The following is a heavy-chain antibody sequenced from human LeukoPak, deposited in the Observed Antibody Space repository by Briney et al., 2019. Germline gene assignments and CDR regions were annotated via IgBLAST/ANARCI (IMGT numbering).Heavy chain of an antibody. CDR3: AKEDVGAAPDH. CDR2: DSVYGGGP. D-gene: IGHD2-15*01. Sequence: SGGSLRLSCAASGFTFSSYGMSWIRQAPGKGLEWVSADSVYGGGPYYADSVKGRFPMSRDNSKSKLYLQMDSLRVEDTAVYYCAKEDVGAAPDHWGQGTLVTVSS. CDR1: GFTFSSYG. J-gene: IGHJ4*02. V-gene: IGHV3-23*01.